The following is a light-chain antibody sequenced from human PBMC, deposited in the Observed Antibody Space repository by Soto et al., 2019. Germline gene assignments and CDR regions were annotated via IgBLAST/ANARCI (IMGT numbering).Light chain of an antibody. CDR1: SSDVGGYNY. Sequence: QSVLTQPASVSGSPGQSITISCTGTSSDVGGYNYVSWYQQHPGKAPKLMIYDVSNRPSGVSNRFSCSKSGNTASLTISGLQAEDEADYYCSSYTSSSTLDVVFGGGTKLTVL. CDR2: DVS. V-gene: IGLV2-14*01. CDR3: SSYTSSSTLDVV. J-gene: IGLJ2*01.